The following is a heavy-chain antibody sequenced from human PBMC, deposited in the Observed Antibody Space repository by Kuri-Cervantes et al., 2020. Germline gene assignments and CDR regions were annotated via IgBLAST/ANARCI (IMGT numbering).Heavy chain of an antibody. J-gene: IGHJ4*02. CDR1: GHSISSGYY. D-gene: IGHD3-10*01. CDR2: IYHSGST. Sequence: SQTLSLTCAVSGHSISSGYYWGWIQQPPGKGLEWIGSIYHSGSTYYNPSLKSRVTISRDTSKNQFSLKLNSVTAADTAVYYCARVGFGTYGSGSENWGQGTLVTVSS. CDR3: ARVGFGTYGSGSEN. V-gene: IGHV4-38-2*01.